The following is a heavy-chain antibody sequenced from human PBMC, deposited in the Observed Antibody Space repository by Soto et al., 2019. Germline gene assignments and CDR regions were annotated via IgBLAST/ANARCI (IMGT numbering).Heavy chain of an antibody. Sequence: SETLSLTCSVSGTSIRGYDWTWIRQPPGKGLEWIGYIYYTGSTKYNPSLKSRVTISVDTSKNQFSLRLNSVTAADTAVYYCAREVSSFGYKHFDSFGQGALVTFCS. CDR1: GTSIRGYD. V-gene: IGHV4-59*12. CDR2: IYYTGST. D-gene: IGHD3-16*01. J-gene: IGHJ4*02. CDR3: AREVSSFGYKHFDS.